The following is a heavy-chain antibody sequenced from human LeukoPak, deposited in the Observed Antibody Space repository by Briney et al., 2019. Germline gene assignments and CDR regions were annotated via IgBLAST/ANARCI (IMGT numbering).Heavy chain of an antibody. D-gene: IGHD6-13*01. Sequence: GASVKFSCKASGYTFTAFYMHWVRQAPGQGLEWMGRINPNSGGTKYAQKFQGRVTMTTDTSINTAYLELSRLRSDDTAVYYRARGYSSSWLDYWGQGTLVTVSS. CDR3: ARGYSSSWLDY. V-gene: IGHV1-2*06. CDR2: INPNSGGT. CDR1: GYTFTAFY. J-gene: IGHJ4*02.